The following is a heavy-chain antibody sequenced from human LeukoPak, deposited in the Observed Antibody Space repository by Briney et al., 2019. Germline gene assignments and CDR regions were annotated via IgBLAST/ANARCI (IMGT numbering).Heavy chain of an antibody. J-gene: IGHJ5*02. D-gene: IGHD6-19*01. CDR3: AKDLYSSGHNNWFDP. CDR1: GFTFDDYA. Sequence: GRSLRLSCAASGFTFDDYAMHWVRQGPGKGLEGVSGISWNSGSIGYADSVKGRFTISRDNAKSSLYLQMNSLRAEDTALYYCAKDLYSSGHNNWFDPWGQGTLVTVSS. CDR2: ISWNSGSI. V-gene: IGHV3-9*01.